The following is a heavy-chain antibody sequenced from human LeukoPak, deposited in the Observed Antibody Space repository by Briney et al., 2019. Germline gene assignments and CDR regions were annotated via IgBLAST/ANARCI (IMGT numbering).Heavy chain of an antibody. J-gene: IGHJ4*02. D-gene: IGHD3-22*01. CDR2: ISSSGSTI. Sequence: GGSLRLSCAASGFTFSDYYMSWIRQAPGKGLEWASYISSSGSTIYYADSVKGRFTISRDNAKNSLYLQMNSLRAEDTAVYYCVSYDILPGWYCDYWGQGTLVTVSS. V-gene: IGHV3-11*04. CDR1: GFTFSDYY. CDR3: VSYDILPGWYCDY.